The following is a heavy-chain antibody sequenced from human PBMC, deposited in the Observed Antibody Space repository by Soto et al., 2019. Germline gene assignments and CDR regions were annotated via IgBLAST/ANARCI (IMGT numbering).Heavy chain of an antibody. Sequence: GGSLRLSCAASGFTVSSNYMSWVRQAPGKGLEWVSVIYSGGSTYYADSAKGRFTISRDNSKNTLYLQMNSLRAEDTAVYYCARVINGVCPYWGQGTLVTVSS. J-gene: IGHJ4*02. V-gene: IGHV3-66*01. D-gene: IGHD2-8*01. CDR2: IYSGGST. CDR3: ARVINGVCPY. CDR1: GFTVSSNY.